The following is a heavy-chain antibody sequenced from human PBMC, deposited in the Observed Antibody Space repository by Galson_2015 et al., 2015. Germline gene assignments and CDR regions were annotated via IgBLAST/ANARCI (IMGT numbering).Heavy chain of an antibody. CDR3: AREGIVGATGHAFDI. V-gene: IGHV3-30-3*01. J-gene: IGHJ3*02. D-gene: IGHD1-26*01. CDR2: ISYDGSNK. CDR1: GFTFSSYA. Sequence: SLRLSCAASGFTFSSYAMHWVRQAPGKGLEWVAVISYDGSNKYYADSVKGRFTISRDNSKNTLYLQMNSLRAEDTAVYYCAREGIVGATGHAFDIWGQGTMVTVSS.